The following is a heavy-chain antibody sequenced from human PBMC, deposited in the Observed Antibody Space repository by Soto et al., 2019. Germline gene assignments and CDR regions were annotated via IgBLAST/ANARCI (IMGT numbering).Heavy chain of an antibody. Sequence: PGESLKISCKGSGYSFTSYWISWVRQMPGKGLEWMGRIDPSDSYTNYSPSFQGHVTIPADKSISTAYLQWSSLKASDTAMYYCATSSPGNWAPHSDAFDIWGQGTMVTVSS. V-gene: IGHV5-10-1*01. D-gene: IGHD7-27*01. CDR2: IDPSDSYT. CDR1: GYSFTSYW. CDR3: ATSSPGNWAPHSDAFDI. J-gene: IGHJ3*02.